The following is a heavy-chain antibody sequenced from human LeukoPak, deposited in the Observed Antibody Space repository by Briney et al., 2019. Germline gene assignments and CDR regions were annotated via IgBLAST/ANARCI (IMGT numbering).Heavy chain of an antibody. Sequence: PGGSLRLSCAASGFTFSSYAMSWVRQAPGKGLEWVSAISGSGGSTYYADTVKGRFTISRDNSKNTLYLQMNSLRAEDTAVYYCSVGYCSGGSCPPRYFDLWGRGTLVTVSS. CDR3: SVGYCSGGSCPPRYFDL. D-gene: IGHD2-15*01. CDR1: GFTFSSYA. CDR2: ISGSGGST. J-gene: IGHJ2*01. V-gene: IGHV3-23*01.